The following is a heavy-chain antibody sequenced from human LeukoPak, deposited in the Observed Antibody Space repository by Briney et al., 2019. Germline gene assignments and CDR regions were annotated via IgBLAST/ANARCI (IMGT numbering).Heavy chain of an antibody. CDR2: IVVGSGNT. D-gene: IGHD3-3*01. J-gene: IGHJ4*02. CDR1: AFPFITSA. V-gene: IGHV1-58*01. CDR3: ARDRWSGYSSREYYFDY. Sequence: EASVKVSCKASAFPFITSAVQWVRQARGQRLEWIGWIVVGSGNTNYAQKFQERVIITRDMSTSTAYMELSSLRSGDTAVYYCARDRWSGYSSREYYFDYWGQGTLVTVSS.